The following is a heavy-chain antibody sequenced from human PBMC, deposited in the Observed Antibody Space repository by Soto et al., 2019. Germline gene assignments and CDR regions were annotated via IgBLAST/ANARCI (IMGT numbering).Heavy chain of an antibody. Sequence: PGGSLRLSCAASGFTFSSYSMNWVRQAPGKGLERVSYISSSSSTIYYADSVKGRFTISRDNAKNSLYLQMNSLRAEDTAVYYCARDVGSSGWYAAFDIWGQGTMVTVSS. J-gene: IGHJ3*02. CDR1: GFTFSSYS. CDR2: ISSSSSTI. D-gene: IGHD6-19*01. CDR3: ARDVGSSGWYAAFDI. V-gene: IGHV3-48*01.